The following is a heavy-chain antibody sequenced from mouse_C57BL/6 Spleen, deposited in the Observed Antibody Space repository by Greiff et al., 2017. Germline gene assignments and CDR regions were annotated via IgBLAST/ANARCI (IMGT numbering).Heavy chain of an antibody. CDR2: INPNNGGT. D-gene: IGHD1-1*01. V-gene: IGHV1-22*01. Sequence: EVQLQQSGPELVKPGASVKMSCKASGYTFTDYYMHWVKQSHGKSLEWIGNINPNNGGTSYNQKFKGKATLTVNKSSSPAYMELRSLTSEDSAVDYYDREGTTEGYYAMDYWGQGTSVTVAS. CDR3: DREGTTEGYYAMDY. J-gene: IGHJ4*01. CDR1: GYTFTDYY.